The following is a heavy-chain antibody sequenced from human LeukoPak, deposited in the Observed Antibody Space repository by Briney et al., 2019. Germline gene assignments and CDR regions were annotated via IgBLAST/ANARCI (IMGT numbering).Heavy chain of an antibody. CDR3: AKVPSRDIVVVVAATYLDY. D-gene: IGHD2-15*01. V-gene: IGHV3-33*06. J-gene: IGHJ4*02. CDR1: GFTFSSYG. Sequence: GGSLRLSCAASGFTFSSYGMHWVRQAPGKGLEWVAVIWYDGSNKYYADSVKGRFTISRDNSKNTLYLQMNSLRAEDTAVYYCAKVPSRDIVVVVAATYLDYWGQGTLVTVSS. CDR2: IWYDGSNK.